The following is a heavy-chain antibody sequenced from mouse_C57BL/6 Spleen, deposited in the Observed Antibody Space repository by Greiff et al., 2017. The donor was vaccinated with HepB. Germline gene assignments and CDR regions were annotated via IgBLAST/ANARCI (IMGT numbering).Heavy chain of an antibody. V-gene: IGHV5-4*01. J-gene: IGHJ4*01. D-gene: IGHD2-3*01. CDR2: ISDGGSYT. Sequence: EVQLVESGGGLVKPGGSLKLSCAASGFTFSSYAMSWVRQTPEKRLEWVATISDGGSYTYYPDNVKGRFTISRDNAKNNLYLQMSHLKSEDTAMYYCARVDGYPYYYAMDYWGQGTSVTVSS. CDR3: ARVDGYPYYYAMDY. CDR1: GFTFSSYA.